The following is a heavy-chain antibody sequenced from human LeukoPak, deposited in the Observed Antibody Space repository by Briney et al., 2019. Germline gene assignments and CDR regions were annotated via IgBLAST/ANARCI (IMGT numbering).Heavy chain of an antibody. V-gene: IGHV3-30*14. CDR3: ARRAGAYSHPYDY. J-gene: IGHJ4*02. Sequence: GRSLTLSCAASGFTFSSYVMHWVRQAPGKGLEWVAIISYDGSNEYYADSVKGRFTISRDNSKNTLYLQMNSLRAEDTAVYYCARRAGAYSHPYDYWGQGTLVTVSS. CDR1: GFTFSSYV. CDR2: ISYDGSNE. D-gene: IGHD4/OR15-4a*01.